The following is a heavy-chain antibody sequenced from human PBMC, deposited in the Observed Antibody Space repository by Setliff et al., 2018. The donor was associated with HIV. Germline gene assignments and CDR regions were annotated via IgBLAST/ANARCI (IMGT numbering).Heavy chain of an antibody. D-gene: IGHD1-7*01. V-gene: IGHV4-59*01. J-gene: IGHJ6*03. CDR3: ASGDGTKYYYYYYMDV. CDR1: GGSISSYY. CDR2: IYYSGST. Sequence: PSETLSLTCTVSGGSISSYYWSWIRQPPGKGLEWIGYIYYSGSTNYNPSLKSRVTISVDTSKNQFSLKLSSVTAADTAVYYCASGDGTKYYYYYYMDVWGKGTTVTVSS.